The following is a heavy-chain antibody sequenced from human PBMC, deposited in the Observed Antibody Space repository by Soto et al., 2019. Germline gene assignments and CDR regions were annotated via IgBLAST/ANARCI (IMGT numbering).Heavy chain of an antibody. J-gene: IGHJ5*02. CDR1: GYSFTSYW. D-gene: IGHD3-22*01. CDR2: IYPGDSDT. CDR3: ARKASYYDSSGYWFDP. Sequence: GESLKISCKGSGYSFTSYWIGWVRQMPGKGLEWMGIIYPGDSDTRYSPSFQGQVTISADKSISTAYLQWSSLKASDTAMYYCARKASYYDSSGYWFDPWGQGTLVTVSS. V-gene: IGHV5-51*01.